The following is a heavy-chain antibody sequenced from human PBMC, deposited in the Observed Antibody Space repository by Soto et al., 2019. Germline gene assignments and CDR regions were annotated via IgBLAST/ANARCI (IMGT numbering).Heavy chain of an antibody. CDR3: ARGGGSYDY. D-gene: IGHD1-26*01. J-gene: IGHJ4*02. V-gene: IGHV1-18*01. CDR1: GYTFGTYV. CDR2: INTYNGNT. Sequence: QVQLVQSGAEVKKPGASVKVSCKASGYTFGTYVISWVRQAPGQGLEWVGWINTYNGNTNYAQRLQGRVTMTTDTATSTAYMELRSLRSGETAVYYCARGGGSYDYWGQGTLVTVSS.